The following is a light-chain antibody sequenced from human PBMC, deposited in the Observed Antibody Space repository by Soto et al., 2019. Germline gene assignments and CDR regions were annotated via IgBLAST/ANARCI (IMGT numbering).Light chain of an antibody. CDR2: GAS. V-gene: IGKV3-20*01. CDR3: QQYGSSPRT. CDR1: QSVSSSY. Sequence: EIVLTQSPGTLSLSPVERVTLSCMASQSVSSSYLVWHQKKPVQAPRLLIYGASSRAAGIPGRFSGSGSGTNFTLTIIRLEPEDYAVNYCQQYGSSPRTFGQGTKVDIK. J-gene: IGKJ1*01.